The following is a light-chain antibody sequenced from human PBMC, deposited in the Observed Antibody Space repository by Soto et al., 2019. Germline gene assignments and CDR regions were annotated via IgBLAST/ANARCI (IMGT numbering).Light chain of an antibody. V-gene: IGKV3-20*01. Sequence: ETVLTQSPGILFLCPGERANLSCRASQSVSSSYLAWYQQKPGQAPRLLIYGASSRATDIPDRFSGSGSGTDFTLTISRLEPEDCAVYYCQQYGSSGTFGQGTKVDIK. J-gene: IGKJ1*01. CDR2: GAS. CDR3: QQYGSSGT. CDR1: QSVSSSY.